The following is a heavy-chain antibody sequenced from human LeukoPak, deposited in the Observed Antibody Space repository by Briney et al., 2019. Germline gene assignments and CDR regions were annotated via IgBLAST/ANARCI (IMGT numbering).Heavy chain of an antibody. D-gene: IGHD2-15*01. V-gene: IGHV3-73*01. Sequence: GSLRLSCAASGFTFSGSAMHWVRQASGKGLEWVGRIRSKANSYATAYAASVKGRFTISRDDSKNTAYLQMNSLKTEDTAVYYCTRLRYCSGGSCYSSFDYWGQGTLVTVSS. J-gene: IGHJ4*02. CDR3: TRLRYCSGGSCYSSFDY. CDR1: GFTFSGSA. CDR2: IRSKANSYAT.